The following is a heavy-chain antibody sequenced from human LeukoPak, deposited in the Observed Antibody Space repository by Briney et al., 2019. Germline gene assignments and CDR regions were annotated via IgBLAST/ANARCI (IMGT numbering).Heavy chain of an antibody. V-gene: IGHV4-34*01. D-gene: IGHD6-13*01. J-gene: IGHJ6*03. Sequence: TSETLSLTCAVYGGSFSGYYWSWIRQPPGKGLEWIGEMNHSESTNYKPSLRSRVTISVDTSKRQFSLKLSSVTAADTAGYYCARARVTYRYSSSSHYYYYRDVWGKETMVTVSS. CDR3: ARARVTYRYSSSSHYYYYRDV. CDR2: MNHSEST. CDR1: GGSFSGYY.